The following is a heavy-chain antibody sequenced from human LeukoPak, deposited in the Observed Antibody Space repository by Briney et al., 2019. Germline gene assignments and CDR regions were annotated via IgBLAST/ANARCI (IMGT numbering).Heavy chain of an antibody. Sequence: ASVKVSCKASGYTFTGYYMHWVRQAPGQGLEWMGWINPNSGGTNYAQKLQGRVTMTTDTSTSTAYMELRSLRSDDTAVYYCARDRGNRHRIFDYWGQGTLVTVSS. J-gene: IGHJ4*02. CDR1: GYTFTGYY. D-gene: IGHD1-14*01. V-gene: IGHV1-2*02. CDR2: INPNSGGT. CDR3: ARDRGNRHRIFDY.